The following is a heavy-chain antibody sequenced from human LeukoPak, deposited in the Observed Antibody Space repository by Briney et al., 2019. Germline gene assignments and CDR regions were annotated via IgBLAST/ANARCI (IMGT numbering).Heavy chain of an antibody. V-gene: IGHV3-30*18. CDR3: AKDATRKDPAYFDY. CDR2: ISYDGSNK. Sequence: GRSLRLSCAASGFTFSSYGMHWVRQAPGKGLEWVAVISYDGSNKYYADSVKGRFTISRDNSKNTLYLQINSLRAEDTAVYYCAKDATRKDPAYFDYWGQGTLVTVSS. CDR1: GFTFSSYG. J-gene: IGHJ4*02. D-gene: IGHD6-6*01.